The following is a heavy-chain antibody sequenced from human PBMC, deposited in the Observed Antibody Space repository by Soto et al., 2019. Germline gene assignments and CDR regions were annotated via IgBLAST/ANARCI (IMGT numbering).Heavy chain of an antibody. V-gene: IGHV4-59*01. Sequence: KTSETLSLTCTVSGGSISRYYWSWIRQPPGKGLEWIGYIYYSGSTNYNPSLKSRVTISVETSKNQFSLKLSSVTAAATAVYYCGRSLTRYCDFWSGYYPNYYYYGMDVWGQGTTVTVSS. CDR2: IYYSGST. CDR3: GRSLTRYCDFWSGYYPNYYYYGMDV. CDR1: GGSISRYY. J-gene: IGHJ6*02. D-gene: IGHD3-3*01.